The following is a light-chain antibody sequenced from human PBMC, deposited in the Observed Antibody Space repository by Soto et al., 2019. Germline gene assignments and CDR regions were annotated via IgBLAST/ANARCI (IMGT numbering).Light chain of an antibody. V-gene: IGKV3-15*01. Sequence: EIAMTQSPATLSVSPGERATLSCRASQSGSSNLAWYHQKPGQAPRLLIYGASTRATGIPARFSGSGSGTEFTLTISSLQYEDVAVYYCQQYNNWPPGITFGPGTKVDIK. CDR2: GAS. CDR1: QSGSSN. CDR3: QQYNNWPPGIT. J-gene: IGKJ3*01.